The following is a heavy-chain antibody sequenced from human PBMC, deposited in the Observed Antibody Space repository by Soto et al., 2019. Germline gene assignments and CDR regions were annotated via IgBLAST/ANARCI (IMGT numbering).Heavy chain of an antibody. CDR1: GYTFTSYG. CDR2: ISAYNGNT. J-gene: IGHJ3*02. CDR3: ARDFGSSGYRPGDDAFDI. Sequence: QVQLVQSGAEVKKPGASVKVSCKASGYTFTSYGISWVRQAPGQGLEWMGWISAYNGNTNYAQKLQGRVTMTTDTSTSTDYMELRSLRSDDTAVYYCARDFGSSGYRPGDDAFDIWGQGTMVTVSS. D-gene: IGHD3-22*01. V-gene: IGHV1-18*01.